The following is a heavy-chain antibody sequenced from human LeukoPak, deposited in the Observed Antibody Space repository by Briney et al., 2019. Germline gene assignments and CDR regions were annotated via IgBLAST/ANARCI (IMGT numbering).Heavy chain of an antibody. J-gene: IGHJ3*02. V-gene: IGHV4-30-4*07. Sequence: PSETLSLTCAVSGGSISSGGYSWGWIRQPPGKGLEWIGYIYYSGSTYYNPSLKSRVTISVDTSKNQFSLKLSSVTAADTAVYYCVSSYDSSGYSYDAFDIWGQGTMVTVSS. CDR3: VSSYDSSGYSYDAFDI. CDR2: IYYSGST. D-gene: IGHD3-22*01. CDR1: GGSISSGGYS.